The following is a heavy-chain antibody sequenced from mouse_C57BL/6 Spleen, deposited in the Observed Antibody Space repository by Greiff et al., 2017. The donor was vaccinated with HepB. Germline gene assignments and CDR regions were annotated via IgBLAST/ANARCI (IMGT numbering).Heavy chain of an antibody. V-gene: IGHV1-81*01. D-gene: IGHD2-4*01. J-gene: IGHJ3*01. CDR2: IYPRSGNT. CDR3: SRSYYDYDLAY. Sequence: QVQLQQSGAELARPGASVKLSCKASGYTFTSYGISWVKQRTGQGLEWIGEIYPRSGNTYYNETFKGKATLTADKSSSTAYMELRNLTSEDSAVYVWSRSYYDYDLAYGGQGTLVTVSA. CDR1: GYTFTSYG.